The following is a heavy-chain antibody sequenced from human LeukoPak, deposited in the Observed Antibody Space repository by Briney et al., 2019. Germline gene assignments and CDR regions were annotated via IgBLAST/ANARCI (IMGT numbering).Heavy chain of an antibody. J-gene: IGHJ6*02. CDR2: INHSGST. D-gene: IGHD2-15*01. Sequence: SETLSLTCAVYGGSFSGYYWSWIRQPPGKGLEWIGEINHSGSTNYNPSLKSRVTISVDTSKNQFSLELSSVTAADTAVYYCARGPCSGGSCYSLVYYYYGMDVWGQGTTVTVSS. CDR1: GGSFSGYY. CDR3: ARGPCSGGSCYSLVYYYYGMDV. V-gene: IGHV4-34*01.